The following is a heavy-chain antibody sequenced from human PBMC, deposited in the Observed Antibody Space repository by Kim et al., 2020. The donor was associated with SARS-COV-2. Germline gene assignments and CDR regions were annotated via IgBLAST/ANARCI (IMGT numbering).Heavy chain of an antibody. V-gene: IGHV3-11*03. D-gene: IGHD2-8*02. Sequence: GGSLRLSCAGSGFTFSDYYITWVRQTPGKGLEWISYISTSGSYTNYADSVKGRFTISRDNAKNSVSLQMDSLTADDTAVYYCARLVAGSNYLDYWAREASSPSPQ. CDR2: ISTSGSYT. CDR1: GFTFSDYY. CDR3: ARLVAGSNYLDY. J-gene: IGHJ4*02.